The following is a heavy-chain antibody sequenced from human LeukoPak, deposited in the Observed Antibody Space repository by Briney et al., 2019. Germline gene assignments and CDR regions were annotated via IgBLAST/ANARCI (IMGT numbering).Heavy chain of an antibody. V-gene: IGHV4-30-2*01. CDR1: GGSISSGGYS. Sequence: NSSETLSLTCAVSGGSISSGGYSWSWIRQPPGKGLEWIGYIYHSGSTYYNPSLKSRVTISVDRSKNQFSLKLSSVTAADTAVYYCARANSGLDYWGQGAQVTVSS. CDR2: IYHSGST. CDR3: ARANSGLDY. J-gene: IGHJ4*02. D-gene: IGHD2-21*01.